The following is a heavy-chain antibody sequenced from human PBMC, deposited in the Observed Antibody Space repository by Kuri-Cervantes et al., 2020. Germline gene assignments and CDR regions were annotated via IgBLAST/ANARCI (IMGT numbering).Heavy chain of an antibody. D-gene: IGHD3-22*01. CDR3: ARGSRRIVVADYYYYYGMDV. CDR1: GYIFTGYY. J-gene: IGHJ6*02. V-gene: IGHV1-2*02. CDR2: INPNSGGT. Sequence: ASVKVSCKASGYIFTGYYMHWVRQAPGQGLEWTGWINPNSGGTNYAQKFQGRVTMTRDTSISTAYMELSRLRSDDTAVYYCARGSRRIVVADYYYYYGMDVWGQGTTVTVSS.